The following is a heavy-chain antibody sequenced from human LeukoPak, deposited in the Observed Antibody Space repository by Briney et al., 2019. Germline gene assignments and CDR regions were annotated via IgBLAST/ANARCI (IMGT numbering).Heavy chain of an antibody. V-gene: IGHV3-74*01. Sequence: GGSLRLSCAASGFTFSRYWMHWVRQAPGKGLLWVSRINSDGSSTYYADSVKGRFTISRDNSKKTLYLQVNSLRAEDTAVYFCAKELTTERTPGVDSWGQGTLVTVSS. CDR2: INSDGSST. J-gene: IGHJ4*02. D-gene: IGHD4-17*01. CDR3: AKELTTERTPGVDS. CDR1: GFTFSRYW.